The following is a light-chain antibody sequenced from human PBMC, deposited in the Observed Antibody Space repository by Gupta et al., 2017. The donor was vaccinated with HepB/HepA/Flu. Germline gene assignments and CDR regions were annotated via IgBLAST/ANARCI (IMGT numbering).Light chain of an antibody. CDR1: RADIGTYDL. J-gene: IGLJ2*01. Sequence: QSALTQPASVSGSPGQSITFSCTGTRADIGTYDLVSWYQQHPGKAPKLMIYEVNKRPSGVSDRFSGSNSGNTASLTISGLQAEDEADYYCSSYTGSDTFVVFGGGTRLTVL. CDR3: SSYTGSDTFVV. CDR2: EVN. V-gene: IGLV2-23*02.